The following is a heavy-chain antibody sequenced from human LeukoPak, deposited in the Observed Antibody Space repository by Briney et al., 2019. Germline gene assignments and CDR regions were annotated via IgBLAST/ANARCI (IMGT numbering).Heavy chain of an antibody. Sequence: GGSLRLSCVASGFSFSSYPMNWVRQAPGKGLEWVAHINPDGRDTYYVDSVKGRFTISRDNAQNSMYLQMNSLRVEDTAVYYCTSWGDATAEYFQRWGQGTLVTVSS. V-gene: IGHV3-7*01. J-gene: IGHJ1*01. CDR3: TSWGDATAEYFQR. CDR2: INPDGRDT. D-gene: IGHD2-21*02. CDR1: GFSFSSYP.